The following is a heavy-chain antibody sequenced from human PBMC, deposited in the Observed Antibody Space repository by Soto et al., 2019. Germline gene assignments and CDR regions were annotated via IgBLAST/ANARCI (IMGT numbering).Heavy chain of an antibody. D-gene: IGHD3-9*01. Sequence: SETLSLTCAVYGGSFSGYYWGWIRQPPGKGLGWIGEINHSGSTNYNPSLKRRVTISVDTSKNQSSLKLSSVTAADPAVYYCARGAFDYDILPGPSLDARTFDYWGQGTLVTVSS. CDR3: ARGAFDYDILPGPSLDARTFDY. J-gene: IGHJ4*02. CDR1: GGSFSGYY. V-gene: IGHV4-34*01. CDR2: INHSGST.